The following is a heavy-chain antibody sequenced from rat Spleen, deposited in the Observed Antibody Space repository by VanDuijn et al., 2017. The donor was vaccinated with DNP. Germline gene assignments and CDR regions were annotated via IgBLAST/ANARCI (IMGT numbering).Heavy chain of an antibody. Sequence: EVQLVESGGGLVQPGKSLKLSCAASGFSFSDYNMVWVRQAPKKGLEWVASISYDGSSIYYGDSVKGRFTISRDNAEGTLNLQMNSLRSEDTATYYCASHTYYGYDYFVYWGQGVMVTVSS. CDR2: ISYDGSSI. J-gene: IGHJ2*01. CDR1: GFSFSDYN. CDR3: ASHTYYGYDYFVY. V-gene: IGHV5-22*01. D-gene: IGHD1-9*01.